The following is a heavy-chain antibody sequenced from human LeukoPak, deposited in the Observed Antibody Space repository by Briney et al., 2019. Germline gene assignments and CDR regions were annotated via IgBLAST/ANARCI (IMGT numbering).Heavy chain of an antibody. Sequence: ASVKVSCKASGYTFTSYYMHWVRQAPGQGLEWMGIINPSGGSTSYAQKFQGRVTMTRDTSTSTVYMELSSLRSEDTAVYYCAKAPYPVGASTYFDYWGQGTLVTVSS. V-gene: IGHV1-46*01. CDR3: AKAPYPVGASTYFDY. CDR1: GYTFTSYY. CDR2: INPSGGST. J-gene: IGHJ4*02. D-gene: IGHD1-26*01.